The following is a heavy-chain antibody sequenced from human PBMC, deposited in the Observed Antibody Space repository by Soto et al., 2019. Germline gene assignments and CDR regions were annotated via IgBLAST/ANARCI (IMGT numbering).Heavy chain of an antibody. J-gene: IGHJ3*02. CDR2: IYSGGGT. CDR3: ARSSGGSYHSHAFDI. V-gene: IGHV3-53*01. D-gene: IGHD3-16*02. CDR1: GFTVSSSY. Sequence: EVLLLESGGGLIQPGGSLRLSCAASGFTVSSSYMNWVRQAPGKGLEWVSIIYSGGGTYYADSVKGRFTISRDNSKNTLYLQMNSLRAEDTAVYYCARSSGGSYHSHAFDIWGQGTMVTVSS.